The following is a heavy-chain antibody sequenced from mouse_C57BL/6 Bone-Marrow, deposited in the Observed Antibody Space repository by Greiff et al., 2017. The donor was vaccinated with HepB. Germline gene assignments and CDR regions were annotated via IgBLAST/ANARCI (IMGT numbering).Heavy chain of an antibody. V-gene: IGHV1-74*01. CDR3: AIPRSYGIFYWYFDV. J-gene: IGHJ1*03. CDR1: GYTFTSYW. CDR2: IHPSDSDT. D-gene: IGHD1-1*01. Sequence: QVQLQQPGAELVKPGASVKLSCKASGYTFTSYWMHWVKQRPGQGLEWIGRIHPSDSDTNYNQKFKGKATLTVDKSSSTAYMQLSSLTSEDSAVYYCAIPRSYGIFYWYFDVWGTGTTVTVSS.